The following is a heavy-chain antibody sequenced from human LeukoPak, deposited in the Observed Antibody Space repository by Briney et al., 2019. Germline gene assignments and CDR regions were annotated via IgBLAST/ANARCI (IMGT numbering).Heavy chain of an antibody. CDR2: INHSGST. D-gene: IGHD4-17*01. V-gene: IGHV4-34*01. CDR3: ARGSNDYGDYLNWFDP. CDR1: GGSISSYY. Sequence: SETLSLTCTVSGGSISSYYWSWIRQPPGKGLEWIGEINHSGSTDYNPSLKSRVTISADTSKNQFSLKLTSVTAADSAVYYCARGSNDYGDYLNWFDPWGRGTLVTVSS. J-gene: IGHJ5*02.